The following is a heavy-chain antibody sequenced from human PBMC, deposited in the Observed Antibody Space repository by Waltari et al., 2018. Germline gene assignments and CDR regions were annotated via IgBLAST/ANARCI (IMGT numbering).Heavy chain of an antibody. J-gene: IGHJ3*02. D-gene: IGHD6-19*01. V-gene: IGHV4-38-2*02. CDR2: IYHSGGT. Sequence: QVQLQESGPGLVKPSETLSLTCAVSGYSISSGYYWGWIRQPPGKGLEWIGSIYHSGGTYYNPSLKSRVTISVDTSKNQFSLKLSSVTAADTAVYYCARDIGSGWSHDAFDIWGQGTMVTVSS. CDR1: GYSISSGYY. CDR3: ARDIGSGWSHDAFDI.